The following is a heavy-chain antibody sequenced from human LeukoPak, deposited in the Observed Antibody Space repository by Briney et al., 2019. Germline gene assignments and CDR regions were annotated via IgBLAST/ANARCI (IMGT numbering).Heavy chain of an antibody. CDR1: GYSISSGYY. V-gene: IGHV4-38-2*02. CDR2: IFYSGST. CDR3: AKSNGYGLVDI. D-gene: IGHD3-10*01. Sequence: SETLSLTCTVSGYSISSGYYWDWIRQPPGKGLEWIGNIFYSGSTYYSPSLKSRVTISLDTSRNQFSLKLNSVTAADTAVYYCAKSNGYGLVDIWGQGTMVTVSS. J-gene: IGHJ3*02.